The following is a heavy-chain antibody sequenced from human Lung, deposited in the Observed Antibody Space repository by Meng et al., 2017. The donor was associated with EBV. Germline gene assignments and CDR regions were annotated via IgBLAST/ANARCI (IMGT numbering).Heavy chain of an antibody. D-gene: IGHD3-22*01. CDR1: GYTFTGYY. Sequence: QVRLVRSGAEVKRPGASVKVSCKASGYTFTGYYMQWVRQAPGQGLEWMGRINPNNGGANYAQQFQGRVTMTTDTSISTAYMELSRLRSDDTAVYYCARDLSGYYSFVDYWGQGTLVTVSS. J-gene: IGHJ4*02. V-gene: IGHV1-2*06. CDR2: INPNNGGA. CDR3: ARDLSGYYSFVDY.